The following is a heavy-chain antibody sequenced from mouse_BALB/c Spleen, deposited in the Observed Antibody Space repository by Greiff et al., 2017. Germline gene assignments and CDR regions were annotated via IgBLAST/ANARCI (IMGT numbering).Heavy chain of an antibody. J-gene: IGHJ2*01. CDR2: IYPGDGDT. CDR1: GYAFSSYW. V-gene: IGHV1-80*01. D-gene: IGHD1-1*01. CDR3: ARSGGLYGYFDY. Sequence: QVQLQQSGAELVRPGSSVKISCKASGYAFSSYWMNWVKQRPGQGLEWIGQIYPGDGDTNYNGKFKGKATLTADKSSSTAYMQLSSLTSEDSAVYFCARSGGLYGYFDYWGQGTTLTVSS.